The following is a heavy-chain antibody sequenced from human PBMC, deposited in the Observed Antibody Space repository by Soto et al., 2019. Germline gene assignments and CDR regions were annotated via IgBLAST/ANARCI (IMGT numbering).Heavy chain of an antibody. Sequence: GGSLRLSCAASGFTFSNYAVSWVRQAPGKGLQWVSYITSSGGSTYYADSVKARFTISRDNSKNTLYLQMNSLRAEDTAVYYCARDITMVPYYFDYWGQGTLVTVSS. V-gene: IGHV3-23*01. D-gene: IGHD3-10*01. CDR2: ITSSGGST. J-gene: IGHJ4*02. CDR3: ARDITMVPYYFDY. CDR1: GFTFSNYA.